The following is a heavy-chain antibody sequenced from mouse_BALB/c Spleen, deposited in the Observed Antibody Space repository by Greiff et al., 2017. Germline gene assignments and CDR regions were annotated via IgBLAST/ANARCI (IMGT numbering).Heavy chain of an antibody. Sequence: EVKLQQSGPELVKPGASVKMSCKASGYTFTSYVMHWVKQKPGQGLEWIGYINPYNDGTKYNEKFKGKATLTSDKSSSTAYMELSSLTSEDSAVYYCAAYYGSSAMDYWGQGTSVTVSS. V-gene: IGHV1-14*01. J-gene: IGHJ4*01. CDR3: AAYYGSSAMDY. CDR1: GYTFTSYV. CDR2: INPYNDGT. D-gene: IGHD1-2*01.